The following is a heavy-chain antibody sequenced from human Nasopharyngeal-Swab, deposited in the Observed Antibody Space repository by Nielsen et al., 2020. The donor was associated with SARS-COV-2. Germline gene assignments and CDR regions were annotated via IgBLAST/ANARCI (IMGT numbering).Heavy chain of an antibody. J-gene: IGHJ6*03. CDR3: VRDGLQGDYYSYMDV. Sequence: GGSLRLSCAASGFTFSSYGMHWVRQAPGKGLEWVAVIWYDGSNKYYADSVKGRFTISRDNSKNTLYLQMNSLRAEDTAVYYCVRDGLQGDYYSYMDVWGKGTTVTVSS. CDR2: IWYDGSNK. V-gene: IGHV3-33*01. CDR1: GFTFSSYG. D-gene: IGHD5-24*01.